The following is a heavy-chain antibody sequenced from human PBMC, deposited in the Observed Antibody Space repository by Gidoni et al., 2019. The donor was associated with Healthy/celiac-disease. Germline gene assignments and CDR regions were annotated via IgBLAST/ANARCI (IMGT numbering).Heavy chain of an antibody. D-gene: IGHD3-10*01. CDR1: GFTFSSYA. CDR3: ARGDYYGSGKGLDY. V-gene: IGHV3-30*04. J-gene: IGHJ4*02. CDR2: ISYDGSNK. Sequence: QVQLVESGGGVVQPGRSLRLSCAASGFTFSSYAMHWVRQAPGKGLEWVAVISYDGSNKYYADSVKGRFTISRDNSKNTLYLQMNSLRAEDTAVYYCARGDYYGSGKGLDYWGQGTLVTVSS.